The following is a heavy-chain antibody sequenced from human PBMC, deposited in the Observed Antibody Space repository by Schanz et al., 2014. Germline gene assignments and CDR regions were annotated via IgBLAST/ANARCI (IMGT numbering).Heavy chain of an antibody. V-gene: IGHV1-69*08. Sequence: QVQLVQSGAEVKKPGSSVKVSCKASGGTFSSSTLTWVRQAPGQGLEWMGRIIPILDKTSYAQKFQGRVTMTRDTSTSTVYMELSSLRSEDTAVYYCARGGFFDSTSFDSWGQGTLXTVSS. CDR2: IIPILDKT. J-gene: IGHJ4*02. CDR3: ARGGFFDSTSFDS. D-gene: IGHD2-2*01. CDR1: GGTFSSST.